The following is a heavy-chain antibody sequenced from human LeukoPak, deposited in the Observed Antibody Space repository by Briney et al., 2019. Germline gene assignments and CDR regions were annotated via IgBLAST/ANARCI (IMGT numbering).Heavy chain of an antibody. D-gene: IGHD5-12*01. J-gene: IGHJ4*02. Sequence: PGGSLRLSCAASGFTFSSYAMHWVRQAPGKGLEWVAVISYDGSNKYYADSVKGRFTISRDNSKNTLYLQMNSLRAEDTAVYYCARDTGGYGPVFDFDYWGQGTLVTVSS. CDR2: ISYDGSNK. CDR1: GFTFSSYA. V-gene: IGHV3-30*04. CDR3: ARDTGGYGPVFDFDY.